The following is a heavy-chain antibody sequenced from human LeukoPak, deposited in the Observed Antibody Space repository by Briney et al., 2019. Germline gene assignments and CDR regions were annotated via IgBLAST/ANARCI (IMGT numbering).Heavy chain of an antibody. J-gene: IGHJ6*02. Sequence: GESLRLSCAASGITLNNNAMSWVRQAPGKGLEWVSGISGGGGAKYYADPVKGRFTISSDNFKSMLFLQMNSLRAEDTAVYYCAKEFGLSRYGLDVWGQGTTVTVSS. CDR2: ISGGGGAK. CDR3: AKEFGLSRYGLDV. D-gene: IGHD3-16*01. CDR1: GITLNNNA. V-gene: IGHV3-23*01.